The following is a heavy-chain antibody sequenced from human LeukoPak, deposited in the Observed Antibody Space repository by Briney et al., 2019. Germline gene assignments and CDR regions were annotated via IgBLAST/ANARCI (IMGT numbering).Heavy chain of an antibody. V-gene: IGHV1-2*06. CDR2: INPNSGGT. CDR1: GYTFTGYY. J-gene: IGHJ4*02. Sequence: ASVKVSCKASGYTFTGYYMHWVRQAPGQGLEWMGRINPNSGGTNYAQKFQGRVTMTRHTSISTAYMELSRLRSDDTAVYYCARGGYYDYVWGSYRYFDYWGQGTLVTVSS. D-gene: IGHD3-16*02. CDR3: ARGGYYDYVWGSYRYFDY.